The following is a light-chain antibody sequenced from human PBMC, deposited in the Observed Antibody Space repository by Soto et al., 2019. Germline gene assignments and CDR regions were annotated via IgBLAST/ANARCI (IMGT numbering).Light chain of an antibody. CDR1: QSVSSN. CDR3: QQYNNWPPAFT. Sequence: EIVMTQSPATLSVSPGERATLSCRASQSVSSNLAWYQQKPGQAPRLLIYGASTRATGIPARFSGSGSGTEFTLTISSLQSEDFAVYYCQQYNNWPPAFTFGPGTKEDIK. J-gene: IGKJ3*01. V-gene: IGKV3-15*01. CDR2: GAS.